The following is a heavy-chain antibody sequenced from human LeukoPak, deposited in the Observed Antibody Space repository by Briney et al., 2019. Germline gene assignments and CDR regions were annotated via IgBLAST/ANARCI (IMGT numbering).Heavy chain of an antibody. J-gene: IGHJ3*02. CDR1: GFTFSSYS. V-gene: IGHV3-66*01. CDR2: IYSGGST. Sequence: GGSLRLSCAASGFTFSSYSMNWVRQAPGKGLEWVSVIYSGGSTYYADSVKGRFTISRDNSKNTLYLQMNSLRAEDTAVYYCARDSIAVAGRGHDAFDIWGQGTMVTVSS. CDR3: ARDSIAVAGRGHDAFDI. D-gene: IGHD6-19*01.